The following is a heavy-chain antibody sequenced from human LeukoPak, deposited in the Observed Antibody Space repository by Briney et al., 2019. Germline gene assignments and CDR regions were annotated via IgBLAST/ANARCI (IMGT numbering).Heavy chain of an antibody. CDR3: ARETYYYDR. CDR1: GFTFSTYP. CDR2: ISYDGSKT. V-gene: IGHV3-30-3*01. D-gene: IGHD3-22*01. J-gene: IGHJ4*02. Sequence: GRSLRLSCAASGFTFSTYPMHWVRQAPGKGLEWVAVISYDGSKTYYTDFVKGRFTISRDNSKNTLYLQMNSLRAEDTAVFYCARETYYYDRWGQGTLVTVSS.